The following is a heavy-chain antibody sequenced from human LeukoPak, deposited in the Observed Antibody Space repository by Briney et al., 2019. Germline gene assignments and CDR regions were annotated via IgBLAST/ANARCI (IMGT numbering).Heavy chain of an antibody. CDR3: AREGRVSGYDFDY. D-gene: IGHD5-12*01. V-gene: IGHV3-74*01. Sequence: PGGSLRLSCAASGFSFSSYWMHWVRQAPGKGLVWVSRINSDGSSTTYANSVKGRLTISRDNAKNTLYLQMNSLRVEDTAVYYCAREGRVSGYDFDYWGQGNLVTVSS. CDR1: GFSFSSYW. CDR2: INSDGSST. J-gene: IGHJ4*02.